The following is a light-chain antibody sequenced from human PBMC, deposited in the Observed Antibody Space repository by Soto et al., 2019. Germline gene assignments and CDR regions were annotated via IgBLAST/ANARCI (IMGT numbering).Light chain of an antibody. Sequence: DIQLTQSPSFLSASVGDRVTITCRASQGINIFLAWFQQKPGKAPNLLISAASTLQSGVPSRFSGSGSETEFTLTITSLQPEDSAVYHCQQYDKWPRTFGQGTKVDIK. J-gene: IGKJ1*01. V-gene: IGKV1-9*01. CDR1: QGINIF. CDR3: QQYDKWPRT. CDR2: AAS.